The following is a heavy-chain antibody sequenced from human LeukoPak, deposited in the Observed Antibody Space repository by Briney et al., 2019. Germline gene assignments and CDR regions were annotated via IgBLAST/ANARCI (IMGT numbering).Heavy chain of an antibody. Sequence: HPSETLSLTCTVSGGSISSYYWSWIRQPPGKGLEWIGYIYYSGSTNYNPSLKSRVTISVDTSKNQFSLKLSSVTAADTAVYYCXXXXXXXXPLTFVGVLKNWGQGTLVTVSS. CDR1: GGSISSYY. J-gene: IGHJ4*02. D-gene: IGHD3-3*01. CDR3: XXXXXXXXPLTFVGVLKN. CDR2: IYYSGST. V-gene: IGHV4-59*08.